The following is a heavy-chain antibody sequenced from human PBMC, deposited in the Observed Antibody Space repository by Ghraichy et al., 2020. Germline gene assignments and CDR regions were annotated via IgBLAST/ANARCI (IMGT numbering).Heavy chain of an antibody. CDR1: GGSFSGYY. J-gene: IGHJ4*02. V-gene: IGHV4-34*01. D-gene: IGHD3-22*01. CDR2: INHSGST. CDR3: ARGGGGYYYGGVDY. Sequence: SETLSLTCAVYGGSFSGYYWSWIRKPPGKGLEWIGEINHSGSTNYNPSLKSRVTISVDTSKNQFSLKLSSVTAADTAVYYCARGGGGYYYGGVDYWSQGTLVTVSS.